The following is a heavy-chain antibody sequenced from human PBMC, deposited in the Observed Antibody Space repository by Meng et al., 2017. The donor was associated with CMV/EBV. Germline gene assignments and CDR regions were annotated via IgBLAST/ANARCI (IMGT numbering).Heavy chain of an antibody. CDR2: IEPNDSYT. J-gene: IGHJ4*02. D-gene: IGHD2-2*01. V-gene: IGHV5-10-1*01. Sequence: SCEGSGYSCAGYRIGWVRQVAERGLGWMGRIEPNDSYTDYSTSYQGHVTISADKSISTAYLQWSSLKASDTAMYYCARHNQLYPLGYWGQGTLVTVSS. CDR1: GYSCAGYR. CDR3: ARHNQLYPLGY.